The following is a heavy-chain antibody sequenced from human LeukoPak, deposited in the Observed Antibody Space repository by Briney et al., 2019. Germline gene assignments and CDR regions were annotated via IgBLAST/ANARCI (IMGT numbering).Heavy chain of an antibody. CDR3: ARGYGYSGYDFSLWGYSYGYYYYYMDV. CDR2: INPNSGGT. Sequence: ASVKVSCKASGYTFTGYYMHWVRQAPGQGLEWMGWINPNSGGTNYAQKFQGRVTMTRDTSISTAYMELSRLRSDDTAVYYCARGYGYSGYDFSLWGYSYGYYYYYMDVWGKGTTVTISS. J-gene: IGHJ6*03. V-gene: IGHV1-2*02. D-gene: IGHD5-12*01. CDR1: GYTFTGYY.